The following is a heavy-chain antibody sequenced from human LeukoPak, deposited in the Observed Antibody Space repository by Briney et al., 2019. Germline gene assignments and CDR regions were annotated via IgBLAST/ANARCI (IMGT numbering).Heavy chain of an antibody. D-gene: IGHD4-17*01. V-gene: IGHV5-51*01. CDR3: ARAVATVTTIPFAFDI. CDR1: GYSFTSYW. J-gene: IGHJ3*02. CDR2: IYPGDSDT. Sequence: GESLKISCKGSGYSFTSYWIGWGRQMPGKGLEWMGIIYPGDSDTRYSPSFQGQVTISADKSISTAYLQWSSLKASDTAMYYCARAVATVTTIPFAFDIWGQGTMVTVSS.